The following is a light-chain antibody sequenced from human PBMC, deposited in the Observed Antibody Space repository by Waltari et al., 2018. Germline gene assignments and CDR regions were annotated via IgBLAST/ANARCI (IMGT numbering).Light chain of an antibody. CDR2: DVT. Sequence: SALTQPRSVSGSPGQSVTISCTGTTNDLGSYNYVSWYQQHPGKAPKLIILDVTKRPSGVPDRLSGSKSGSTASLTISGLRAEDEAEYYCCSYAGSYTWVFGGGTKLTVV. V-gene: IGLV2-11*01. J-gene: IGLJ3*02. CDR3: CSYAGSYTWV. CDR1: TNDLGSYNY.